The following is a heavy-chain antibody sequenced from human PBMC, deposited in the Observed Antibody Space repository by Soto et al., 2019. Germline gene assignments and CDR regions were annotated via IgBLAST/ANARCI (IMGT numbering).Heavy chain of an antibody. CDR1: GFTFSTFS. CDR3: ARDLGWAFDS. CDR2: ISGGGRPI. J-gene: IGHJ4*02. Sequence: EVQLVESGGGSVQPGGSLRLSCAASGFTFSTFSMKWVRQAPGRGLEWISYISGGGRPISYADSVKGRFTIFRDNAKNSLYLQMDSLTDEDPAVYYCARDLGWAFDSWGQGTLVTVSS. V-gene: IGHV3-48*02. D-gene: IGHD6-19*01.